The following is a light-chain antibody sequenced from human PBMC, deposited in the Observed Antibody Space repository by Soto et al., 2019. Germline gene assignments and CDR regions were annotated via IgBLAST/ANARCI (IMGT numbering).Light chain of an antibody. CDR1: SSNIGGNS. CDR3: SSYAGSSNYV. Sequence: QSVLTQPPSVSAAPGQKVTISCSGSSSNIGGNSVSWYQQLPGTAPKLIIYGVDKRPSGVPDRFSGSTSGNTASLTVSGLQADDEADYYCSSYAGSSNYVFGTGTKVTVL. CDR2: GVD. J-gene: IGLJ1*01. V-gene: IGLV2-8*01.